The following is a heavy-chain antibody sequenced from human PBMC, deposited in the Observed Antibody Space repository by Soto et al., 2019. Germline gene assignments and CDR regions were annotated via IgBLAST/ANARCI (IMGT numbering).Heavy chain of an antibody. CDR1: GYTFTSYD. CDR2: MNPNSGNT. D-gene: IGHD3-10*01. J-gene: IGHJ6*02. CDR3: ATSGLIWFGESRAYYYYGMDT. Sequence: ASVKVSCKASGYTFTSYDINWVRQATGQGLEWMGWMNPNSGNTAYAQKFQGTVTMTRNTSTSTAYMELSSLRSEDTAVYYCATSGLIWFGESRAYYYYGMDTWVHATTATVSS. V-gene: IGHV1-8*01.